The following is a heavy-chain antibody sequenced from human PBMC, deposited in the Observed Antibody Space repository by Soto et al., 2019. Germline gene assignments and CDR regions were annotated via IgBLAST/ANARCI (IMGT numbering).Heavy chain of an antibody. Sequence: ASVKVSCKASGYTFTSYGISWVRQAPGQGLEWMGWISAYNDNTNYAQKLQGRVTMTTDTSTSTAYMELRSLSSDDTAVYYCAREDCSGGSCYLFDYWGQGTLVTVSS. J-gene: IGHJ4*02. CDR2: ISAYNDNT. CDR3: AREDCSGGSCYLFDY. CDR1: GYTFTSYG. V-gene: IGHV1-18*01. D-gene: IGHD2-15*01.